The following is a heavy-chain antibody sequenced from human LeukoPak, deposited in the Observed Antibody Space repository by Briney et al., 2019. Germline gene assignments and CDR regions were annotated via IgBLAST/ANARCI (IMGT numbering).Heavy chain of an antibody. CDR2: IYHSGST. D-gene: IGHD3-10*01. J-gene: IGHJ4*02. Sequence: PSETLSLTCTVSGYSISGGYYWGWIWQPPGKGLEWIGSIYHSGSTYYNPSLKSRVTISVDTSKNQFSLKLSSVTAADTAVYYYARGITYYYGSGKNSYYFDCWGQGTLVTGAS. V-gene: IGHV4-38-2*02. CDR3: ARGITYYYGSGKNSYYFDC. CDR1: GYSISGGYY.